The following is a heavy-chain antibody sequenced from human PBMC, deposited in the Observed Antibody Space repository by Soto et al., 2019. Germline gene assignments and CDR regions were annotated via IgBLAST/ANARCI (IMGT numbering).Heavy chain of an antibody. Sequence: SETLSLTCTVSGGSISSGGYYWSWIRQHPGKGLEWIGYIYYSGSTYYNPSLKSRVTISVDTSKNQFSLKLSSVTAADTAVYYCARGSPYYYYYYMDVWGKGTTVTVSS. CDR1: GGSISSGGYY. J-gene: IGHJ6*03. CDR2: IYYSGST. CDR3: ARGSPYYYYYYMDV. V-gene: IGHV4-31*03.